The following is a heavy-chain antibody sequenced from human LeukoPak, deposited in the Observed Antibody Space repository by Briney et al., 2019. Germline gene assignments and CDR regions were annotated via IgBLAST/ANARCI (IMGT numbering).Heavy chain of an antibody. CDR2: IKSKTDGGTT. CDR1: GFTFSSYA. J-gene: IGHJ4*02. Sequence: GGSLRLSCAASGFTFSSYAMTWVRQAPGKGLEWVGLIKSKTDGGTTDYAAPVKGRFTISRDDSKNTLYLQMNSLKTEDTAMYYCTALRGGFDYWGQGTLVTVSS. CDR3: TALRGGFDY. V-gene: IGHV3-15*01. D-gene: IGHD3-16*01.